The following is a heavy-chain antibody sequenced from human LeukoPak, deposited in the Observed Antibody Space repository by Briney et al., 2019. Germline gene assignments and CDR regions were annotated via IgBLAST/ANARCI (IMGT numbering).Heavy chain of an antibody. V-gene: IGHV4-34*01. CDR3: ALVGYCSGGSCYSTNPSFDY. Sequence: SETLSLTCAVYGGSFSGYYWSWIRQPPGKGLEWIGEINHGGSTNYNPSLESRVTISVDTSKNQFSLKLSSVTAADTAVYYCALVGYCSGGSCYSTNPSFDYWGQGTLVTVSS. J-gene: IGHJ4*02. CDR2: INHGGST. CDR1: GGSFSGYY. D-gene: IGHD2-15*01.